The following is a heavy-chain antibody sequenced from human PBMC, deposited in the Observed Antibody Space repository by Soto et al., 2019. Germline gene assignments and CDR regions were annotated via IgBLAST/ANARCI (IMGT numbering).Heavy chain of an antibody. CDR1: GYTFSSFS. D-gene: IGHD1-20*01. V-gene: IGHV1-18*01. CDR2: ITSYNSQT. J-gene: IGHJ4*02. CDR3: ASGSARFNWNDPWDY. Sequence: QVQLVQSGAEVKKPGASVKVSCKASGYTFSSFSISWVRQAPGQGLEWLGWITSYNSQTRYAQKLQGRATLTTDTSTNTAYMEFRSLKFDGTAVYYCASGSARFNWNDPWDYWGQGTLVTVSS.